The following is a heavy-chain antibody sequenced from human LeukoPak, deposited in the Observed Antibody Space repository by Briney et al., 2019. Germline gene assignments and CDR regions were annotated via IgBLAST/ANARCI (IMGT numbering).Heavy chain of an antibody. J-gene: IGHJ4*02. CDR2: TNQDGSDK. D-gene: IGHD6-13*01. V-gene: IGHV3-7*01. Sequence: GGSLRLSCAAAGFTFRSHWMSWIRQAPGKGLEWVANTNQDGSDKQYVDSVKGRFTISRDNAKNSLYLQMNSLRAEDTAVYYCAREVIAAAGRGIDYWGQGTLVTVSS. CDR1: GFTFRSHW. CDR3: AREVIAAAGRGIDY.